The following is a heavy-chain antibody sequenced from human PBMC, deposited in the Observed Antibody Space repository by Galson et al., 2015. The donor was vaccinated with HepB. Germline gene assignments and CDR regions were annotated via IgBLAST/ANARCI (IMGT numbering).Heavy chain of an antibody. CDR2: INSDGSST. CDR1: GFTFSSYW. V-gene: IGHV3-74*01. Sequence: SLRLSCAASGFTFSSYWMHWVRQAPGKGLVWVSRINSDGSSTSYADSVKGRFTISRDNAKNTLYLQMNSLRAEDTAVYYCARAPGYSSSWVSGYFDYWGQGTLVTVSS. D-gene: IGHD6-13*01. CDR3: ARAPGYSSSWVSGYFDY. J-gene: IGHJ4*02.